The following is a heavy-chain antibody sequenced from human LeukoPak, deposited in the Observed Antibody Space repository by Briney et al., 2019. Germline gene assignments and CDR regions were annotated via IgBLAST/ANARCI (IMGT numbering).Heavy chain of an antibody. D-gene: IGHD3-10*01. CDR2: IYYSGST. CDR1: GGSISSYY. V-gene: IGHV4-59*01. CDR3: AASMVRGVIRYFQH. J-gene: IGHJ1*01. Sequence: SETLSLTCTVSGGSISSYYWSWVRQPPEKELEWIGYIYYSGSTNYNPSLKSRVTISVDTSKNQFSLKLSSVTAADTAVYYCAASMVRGVIRYFQHWGQGTLVTVSS.